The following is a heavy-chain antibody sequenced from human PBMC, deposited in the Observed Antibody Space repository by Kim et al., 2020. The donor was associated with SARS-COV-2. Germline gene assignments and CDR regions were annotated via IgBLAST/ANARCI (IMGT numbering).Heavy chain of an antibody. CDR2: IYPGDSDT. CDR1: GYSFTSYW. D-gene: IGHD6-13*01. CDR3: GRLMGGIAAAGYYYGMDV. J-gene: IGHJ6*02. Sequence: GESLKISCKGSGYSFTSYWIGWVRQMPGKGLELVVIIYPGDSDTRYSPYFQGQVTISADKSISTAYLQWSSLKASDTAMYYCGRLMGGIAAAGYYYGMDVWGQGTTVTVSS. V-gene: IGHV5-51*01.